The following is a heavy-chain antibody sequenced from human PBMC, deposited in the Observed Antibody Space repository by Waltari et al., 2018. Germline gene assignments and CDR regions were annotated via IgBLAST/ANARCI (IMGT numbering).Heavy chain of an antibody. D-gene: IGHD6-13*01. V-gene: IGHV4-38-2*01. CDR1: GYSISSGYY. CDR3: ARRGAAGPEFDY. J-gene: IGHJ4*02. CDR2: IYHSGST. Sequence: QVQLQESGPGLVKPSETLSLTCHFPGYSISSGYYRGWTRQPPGKGLEWIGSIYHSGSTYYNPSLKSRVTISVDTSKTQFSLKLSAVTAADTAVYYCARRGAAGPEFDYWGQGTLVTVSS.